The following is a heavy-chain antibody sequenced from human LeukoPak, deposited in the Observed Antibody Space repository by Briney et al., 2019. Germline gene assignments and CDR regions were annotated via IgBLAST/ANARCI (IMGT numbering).Heavy chain of an antibody. D-gene: IGHD4-17*01. V-gene: IGHV4-4*07. Sequence: SETLSLTCTVSGGSISSYYWSWIRQPAGKGLEWIGRIYTSGTTHYNPSLKSRVTMSVDTSKNQFSLKLSSVTAADTAVYYCARDVKVHYGDSHNWFDPWGQGTLVTVSS. CDR3: ARDVKVHYGDSHNWFDP. CDR1: GGSISSYY. J-gene: IGHJ5*02. CDR2: IYTSGTT.